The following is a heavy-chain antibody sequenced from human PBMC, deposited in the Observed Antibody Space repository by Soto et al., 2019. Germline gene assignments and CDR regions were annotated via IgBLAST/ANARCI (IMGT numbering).Heavy chain of an antibody. D-gene: IGHD3-3*01. CDR1: GGSFSGYY. V-gene: IGHV4-34*01. J-gene: IGHJ4*02. CDR2: INHSGST. CDR3: ARIRGIKYYDFWSGYYTGVAYFDY. Sequence: LSLTCAVYGGSFSGYYWSWIRQPPGKGLEWIGEINHSGSTNYNPSLKSRVTISVDTSKNQFSLKLSSVTAADTAVYYCARIRGIKYYDFWSGYYTGVAYFDYWGQGTLVTVSS.